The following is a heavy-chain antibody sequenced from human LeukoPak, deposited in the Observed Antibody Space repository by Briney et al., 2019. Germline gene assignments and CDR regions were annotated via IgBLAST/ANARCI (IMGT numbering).Heavy chain of an antibody. CDR1: GFTFSSYG. CDR2: ISYDGSNK. CDR3: AKGTSGLSRTPLDY. J-gene: IGHJ4*02. D-gene: IGHD2-15*01. V-gene: IGHV3-30*18. Sequence: GRSLRLSCAASGFTFSSYGMHWVRQAPGKGLEWVAVISYDGSNKYYADSVKGRFTISRDNSKNTLYLQMNSLRAEDTAVYYCAKGTSGLSRTPLDYWGQGTLVTVSS.